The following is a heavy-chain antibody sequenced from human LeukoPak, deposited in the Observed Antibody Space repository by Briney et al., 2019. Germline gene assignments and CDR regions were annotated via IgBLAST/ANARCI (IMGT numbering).Heavy chain of an antibody. CDR2: IYTSGST. D-gene: IGHD7-27*01. V-gene: IGHV4-4*07. CDR1: GGSISSYY. CDR3: ARDSSLTGDKEGAFDI. Sequence: SETLSLTCTVPGGSISSYYWSWIRQPAGKGLEWIGRIYTSGSTNYNPSLKSRVTMSVDTSKNQFSLKLSSVTAADTAVYYCARDSSLTGDKEGAFDIWGQGTMVTVSS. J-gene: IGHJ3*02.